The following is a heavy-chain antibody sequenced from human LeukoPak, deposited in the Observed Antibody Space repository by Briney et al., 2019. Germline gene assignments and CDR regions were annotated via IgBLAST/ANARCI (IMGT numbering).Heavy chain of an antibody. CDR3: ARVGVGDTAMVTDYYYYYMDV. CDR2: IIPIFGTA. D-gene: IGHD5-18*01. Sequence: SVKVSCKASGGTFSSYAISWVRQAPGQGLEWMGGIIPIFGTANYAQKFQGRVTITADESTSTAYMELSSLRSEDTAVYYCARVGVGDTAMVTDYYYYYMDVWGKGTTVTVSS. J-gene: IGHJ6*03. CDR1: GGTFSSYA. V-gene: IGHV1-69*13.